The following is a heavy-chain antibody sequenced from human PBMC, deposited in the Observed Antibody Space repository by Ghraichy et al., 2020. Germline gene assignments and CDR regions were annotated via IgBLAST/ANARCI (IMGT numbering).Heavy chain of an antibody. Sequence: GGSLRLSCAASGFTFSSYGMHWVRQAPGKGLEWVAVISYDGSNKYYADSVKGRFTISRDNSKNTLYLQMNSLRAEDTAVYYCAKGFVGPYSGYDMPVYWGQGTLVTVSS. CDR3: AKGFVGPYSGYDMPVY. D-gene: IGHD5-12*01. J-gene: IGHJ4*02. V-gene: IGHV3-30*18. CDR1: GFTFSSYG. CDR2: ISYDGSNK.